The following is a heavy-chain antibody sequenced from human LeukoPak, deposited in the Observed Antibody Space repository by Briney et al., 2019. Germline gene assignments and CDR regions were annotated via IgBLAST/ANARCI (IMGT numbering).Heavy chain of an antibody. CDR3: ARGRVGEFWSGYYTGAFDI. CDR1: TGSFSGFY. Sequence: PSENLSRTCAVYTGSFSGFYWRWLRHPPGQELEWSGEINNSGSTKYNPSIESRVTISVDQCKNQFSLKLSSVTAADTAVYYCARGRVGEFWSGYYTGAFDIWGQGKMVTVSS. D-gene: IGHD3-3*01. V-gene: IGHV4-34*01. J-gene: IGHJ3*02. CDR2: INNSGST.